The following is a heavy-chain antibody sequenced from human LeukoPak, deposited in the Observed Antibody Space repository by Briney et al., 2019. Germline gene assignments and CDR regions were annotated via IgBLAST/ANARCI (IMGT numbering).Heavy chain of an antibody. CDR1: GFTFSTFA. V-gene: IGHV3-23*01. D-gene: IGHD3-22*01. Sequence: GGSLRLSCAASGFTFSTFAMIWVRQPPGKGLEWVSSIFPSGGEIHYADSVKGRFTISRDNSKSTLSLQMNSLRAEDTAVYYCARGDSSGYYYFDYWGQGTLVTVSS. CDR3: ARGDSSGYYYFDY. J-gene: IGHJ4*02. CDR2: IFPSGGEI.